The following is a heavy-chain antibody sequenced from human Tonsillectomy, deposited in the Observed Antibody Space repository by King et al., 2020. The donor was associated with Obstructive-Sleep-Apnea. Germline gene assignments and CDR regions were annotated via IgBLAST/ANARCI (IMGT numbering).Heavy chain of an antibody. CDR2: IYYSGST. CDR3: ARAPPRSYDSSGYNRFDY. V-gene: IGHV4-31*03. D-gene: IGHD3-22*01. Sequence: VQLQESGPGLVKPSQTLSLTCTVSGGSISSGGYYWSLIRQHPGKGLGGVGYIYYSGSTYNNPFLKSRVTISVYTSKNQFSLKLVSVTAADTAGDYCARAPPRSYDSSGYNRFDYWGQGTLVTVSS. J-gene: IGHJ4*02. CDR1: GGSISSGGYY.